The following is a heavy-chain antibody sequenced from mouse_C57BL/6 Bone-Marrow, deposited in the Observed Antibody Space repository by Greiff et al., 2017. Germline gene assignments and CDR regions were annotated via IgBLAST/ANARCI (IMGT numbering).Heavy chain of an antibody. Sequence: QVQLQQSGAELVRPGASVTLSCKASGYTFTDYEMHWVKQTPVHGLEWIGAIDPETGGTAYNQKFKGKAILTADKSSSTAYMELRSLTSEDSAVYYCTGWYYYGSSPWGQGTLVTVSA. CDR1: GYTFTDYE. CDR2: IDPETGGT. D-gene: IGHD1-1*01. CDR3: TGWYYYGSSP. J-gene: IGHJ3*01. V-gene: IGHV1-15*01.